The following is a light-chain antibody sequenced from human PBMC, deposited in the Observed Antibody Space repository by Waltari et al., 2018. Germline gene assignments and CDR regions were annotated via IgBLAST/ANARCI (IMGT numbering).Light chain of an antibody. Sequence: QSALTQPASVSGSPGQSITISCTGTSNAAGDYNYVSWYQQHPGKAPKLMICDVSNRPSGVSNRFSGSKSGNTASLTISGLQAEDEADYYCSAFTGSSTWVFGGGTKLTVL. CDR2: DVS. CDR1: SNAAGDYNY. CDR3: SAFTGSSTWV. J-gene: IGLJ3*02. V-gene: IGLV2-14*01.